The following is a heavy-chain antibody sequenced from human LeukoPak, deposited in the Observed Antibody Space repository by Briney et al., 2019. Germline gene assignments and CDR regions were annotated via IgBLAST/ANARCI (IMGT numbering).Heavy chain of an antibody. CDR1: GYTFTGYY. V-gene: IGHV1-2*02. D-gene: IGHD3-22*01. CDR2: INPNSGGT. Sequence: GASVKVSCKASGYTFTGYYMHWVRQAPGQGLEWMGWINPNSGGTNYAQKFQGRVTMTRDTSISTAYMELSRLRSDDTAVYYCASARFSDSSGYHAWGQGTLVTVSS. J-gene: IGHJ5*02. CDR3: ASARFSDSSGYHA.